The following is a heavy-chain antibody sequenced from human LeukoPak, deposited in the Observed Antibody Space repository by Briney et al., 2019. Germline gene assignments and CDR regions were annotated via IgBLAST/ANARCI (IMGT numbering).Heavy chain of an antibody. CDR3: ARDAYATGSLDL. Sequence: GGSLRLSCAASEFPFSTYWMNWVRQPPGKGLEWVANIKQDGSDSYYVDSVKGRFTISRDNAKNSLYLQMNSLRAEDAAVYYCARDAYATGSLDLWGQGILVTVSS. CDR2: IKQDGSDS. CDR1: EFPFSTYW. V-gene: IGHV3-7*03. D-gene: IGHD1-26*01. J-gene: IGHJ5*02.